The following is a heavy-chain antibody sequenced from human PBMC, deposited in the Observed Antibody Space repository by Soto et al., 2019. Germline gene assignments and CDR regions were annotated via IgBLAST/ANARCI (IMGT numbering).Heavy chain of an antibody. CDR1: GFTFSSYA. V-gene: IGHV3-23*01. D-gene: IGHD3-22*01. J-gene: IGHJ6*02. CDR3: AKWLPAYDAYDXSGYYYYYGMDX. Sequence: PGGSLRPSFGASGFTFSSYAMSWVRQSPGKGLEWVSAISGSGGSTYYADSVKGRFTISRDNSKNTLYLQMNSLRAEDTAVYYCAKWLPAYDAYDXSGYYYYYGMDXWGQGTTVTVSS. CDR2: ISGSGGST.